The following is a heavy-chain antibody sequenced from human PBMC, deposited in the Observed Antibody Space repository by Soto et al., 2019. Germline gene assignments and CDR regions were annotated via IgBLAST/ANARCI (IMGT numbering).Heavy chain of an antibody. V-gene: IGHV5-10-1*01. J-gene: IGHJ3*02. CDR2: IDPSDSYT. Sequence: GESLKISCKGSGYSFTSYCISWVRQMPGKGLEWLGWIDPSDSYTNYSPSFQGHVTISADKSISTAYLQWSSLKASDTAVYYCASRSLVPLGYAFDIWGQGTMVTVSS. CDR1: GYSFTSYC. D-gene: IGHD6-13*01. CDR3: ASRSLVPLGYAFDI.